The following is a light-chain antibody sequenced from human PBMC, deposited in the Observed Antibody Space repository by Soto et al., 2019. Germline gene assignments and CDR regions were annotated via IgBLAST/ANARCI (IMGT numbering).Light chain of an antibody. CDR2: EVS. Sequence: SVLTQPASVSGSPGQSITISCTGSSSDIGDYDYVSWYQQHPGKAPKVLISEVSNRPSGVSNRFSGSKSGNTASLTISGLQAEDEADYYCNSYATGNTRVFGTGTKLTVL. V-gene: IGLV2-14*01. CDR1: SSDIGDYDY. CDR3: NSYATGNTRV. J-gene: IGLJ1*01.